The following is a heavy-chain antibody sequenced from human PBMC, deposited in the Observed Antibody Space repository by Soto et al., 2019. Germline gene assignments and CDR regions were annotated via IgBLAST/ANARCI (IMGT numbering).Heavy chain of an antibody. CDR3: ARDNGFVVGATQAYYYYYGMDV. CDR1: GGSISSYY. D-gene: IGHD1-26*01. J-gene: IGHJ6*02. V-gene: IGHV4-59*01. Sequence: SETLSLTCTVSGGSISSYYWSWIRQPPGKGLEWIGYIYYSGSTNYNPSLKSRVTISVDTSKDQFSLKLSSVTAADTAVYYCARDNGFVVGATQAYYYYYGMDVWGQGTTVTGSS. CDR2: IYYSGST.